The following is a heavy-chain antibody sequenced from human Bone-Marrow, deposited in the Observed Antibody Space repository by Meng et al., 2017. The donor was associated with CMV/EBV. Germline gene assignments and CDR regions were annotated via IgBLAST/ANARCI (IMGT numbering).Heavy chain of an antibody. V-gene: IGHV1-2*02. Sequence: ASVKVSCKASGYTFTDHYMYWVRQAPGQGLEWMGWINPNSGITYYAQKFQGRVTMTRDTSISTAYMELSRVRSDDTAVYYCARHREPYSGPQWLYYAMDVWGQGTTVTVSS. D-gene: IGHD3-22*01. CDR3: ARHREPYSGPQWLYYAMDV. CDR2: INPNSGIT. CDR1: GYTFTDHY. J-gene: IGHJ6*01.